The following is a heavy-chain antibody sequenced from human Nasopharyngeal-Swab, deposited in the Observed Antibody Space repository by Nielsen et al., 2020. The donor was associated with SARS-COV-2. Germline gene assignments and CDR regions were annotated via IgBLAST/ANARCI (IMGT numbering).Heavy chain of an antibody. V-gene: IGHV3-23*01. CDR3: AKGISSGWSFFDY. D-gene: IGHD6-19*01. Sequence: GGSLRLSCAASGFTFSSYAMRWVRQAPGKGLEWVSAISGSGGSTYYADSVKGRFTISRDNSKNTLYLQMNSLRAEDTAVYYCAKGISSGWSFFDYWGQGTLVTVSS. CDR2: ISGSGGST. J-gene: IGHJ4*02. CDR1: GFTFSSYA.